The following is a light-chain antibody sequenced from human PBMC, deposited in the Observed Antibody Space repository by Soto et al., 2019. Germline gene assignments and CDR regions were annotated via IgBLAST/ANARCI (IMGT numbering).Light chain of an antibody. V-gene: IGLV1-51*01. CDR1: SSNIGNNF. J-gene: IGLJ2*01. CDR3: GTWDSSRGVV. CDR2: DNN. Sequence: QSVLTQPPSVSAAPGQKVTISCSGSSSNIGNNFVFWYQQLPGTAPKLLIYDNNKRPSGIPDRFSGSKSGTSATLGITGLQTGDEADYYCGTWDSSRGVVLGGGTKLTVL.